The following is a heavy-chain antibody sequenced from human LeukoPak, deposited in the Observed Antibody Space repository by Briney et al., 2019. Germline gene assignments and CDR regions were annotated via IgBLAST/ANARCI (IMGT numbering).Heavy chain of an antibody. CDR3: AKDLYYYASGSPY. Sequence: QSGGSLRLSCAASGFTFSSYAMSWVRQAPGKGLDWLSAISGSGGSTFYADSVKGRFTTSRDNSKNMLYVQMNSLRVEDTAVYYCAKDLYYYASGSPYWGQGTLVTVSS. J-gene: IGHJ4*02. CDR2: ISGSGGST. V-gene: IGHV3-23*01. CDR1: GFTFSSYA. D-gene: IGHD3-10*01.